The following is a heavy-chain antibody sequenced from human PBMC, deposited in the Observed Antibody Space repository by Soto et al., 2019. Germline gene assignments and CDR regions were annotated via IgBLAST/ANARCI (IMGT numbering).Heavy chain of an antibody. Sequence: GASVKVSCKASGYTFTSYDINWVRQATGQGLEWMGWMNPNSGNTGYAQKFQGRDTMTRNTSISTAYMELSSLRSEDTAVYYCARVGSGYSYGFIYYYYYMDVWGKGTTVTVS. CDR1: GYTFTSYD. V-gene: IGHV1-8*01. CDR3: ARVGSGYSYGFIYYYYYMDV. J-gene: IGHJ6*03. D-gene: IGHD5-18*01. CDR2: MNPNSGNT.